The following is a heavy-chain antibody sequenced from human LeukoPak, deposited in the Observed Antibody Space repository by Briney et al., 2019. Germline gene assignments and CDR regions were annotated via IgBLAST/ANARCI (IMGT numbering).Heavy chain of an antibody. CDR3: ARLTVTTKDAFDI. V-gene: IGHV3-48*03. CDR2: IGSSDTTV. D-gene: IGHD4-17*01. J-gene: IGHJ3*02. CDR1: GFTFSSSE. Sequence: GESLRLSCAASGFTFSSSEMNWVRQAPGKGLEWVSYIGSSDTTVRYADSVEGRFTISRDNAKNSLYLQMNSLRAEDTAIYYCARLTVTTKDAFDIWGQGTMVIVSS.